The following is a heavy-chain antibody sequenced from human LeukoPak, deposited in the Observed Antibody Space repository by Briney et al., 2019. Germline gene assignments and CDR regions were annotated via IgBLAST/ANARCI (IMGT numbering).Heavy chain of an antibody. Sequence: ESGPALVKPTQTLTLTCTFSGFSLSPSGMRVSWIRQPPGKALEWLSRLDWDDDKFYSTSLKTRLTIYKDTSKNQVVLTMTNMHPVDTATYYCARTTRGSSWYHPNYYYMDVWGKGTTVTVSS. V-gene: IGHV2-70*04. J-gene: IGHJ6*03. CDR3: ARTTRGSSWYHPNYYYMDV. CDR1: GFSLSPSGMR. D-gene: IGHD6-13*01. CDR2: LDWDDDK.